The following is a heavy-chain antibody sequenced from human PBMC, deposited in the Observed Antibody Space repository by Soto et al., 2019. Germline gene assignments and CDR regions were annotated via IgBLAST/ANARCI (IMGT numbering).Heavy chain of an antibody. Sequence: LSLSNAASGITVRDFGMGWVGQSPGRGLEWVSTIGALVSTAFYADSVRGRFTVSRDNSNNILYLQMNSLRAEDTAVYYCAKDSGLPDFGLVMPAFDIWGQGTMVTVSS. J-gene: IGHJ3*02. CDR3: AKDSGLPDFGLVMPAFDI. D-gene: IGHD3-10*01. V-gene: IGHV3-23*01. CDR1: GITVRDFG. CDR2: IGALVSTA.